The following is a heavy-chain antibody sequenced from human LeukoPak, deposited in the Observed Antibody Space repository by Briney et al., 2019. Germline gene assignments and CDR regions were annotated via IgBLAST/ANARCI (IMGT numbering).Heavy chain of an antibody. D-gene: IGHD2-21*02. J-gene: IGHJ6*02. CDR3: TTPPSCGGDCYSYYYYGMDV. Sequence: GGSLRLSCAASGFTVSTNYMSWVRQAPGKGLEWVGRIKSKTDGGTTDYAAPVKGRFTISRDDSKNTLYLQMNSLKTEDTAVYYCTTPPSCGGDCYSYYYYGMDVWGQGTTVTVSS. V-gene: IGHV3-15*01. CDR1: GFTVSTNY. CDR2: IKSKTDGGTT.